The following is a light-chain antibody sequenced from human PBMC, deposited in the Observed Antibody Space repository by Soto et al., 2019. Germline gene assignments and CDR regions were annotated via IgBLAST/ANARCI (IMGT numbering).Light chain of an antibody. CDR1: SSDVGGYNY. CDR2: DVS. J-gene: IGLJ1*01. CDR3: SSYTSSSTLMV. V-gene: IGLV2-14*01. Sequence: QSALTQPASVSGSPGQSITISCTGTSSDVGGYNYVSLYQQHPGKAPKLMIYDVSNRPSGVSNRFSGSKSGNTASLTISGLQAEDEADYYCSSYTSSSTLMVFGTGTKLTVL.